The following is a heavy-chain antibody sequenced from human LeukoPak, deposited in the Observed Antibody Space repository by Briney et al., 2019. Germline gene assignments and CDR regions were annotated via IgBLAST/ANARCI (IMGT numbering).Heavy chain of an antibody. Sequence: ASVKVSCKASGYTFTSYGISWVQQAPGQGLEWMGWISAYNGNTNYAQKLRGRVTMTTDTSTSTAYMELRSLRSDDTAVYYCARDLWYYDSSGYFGYWGQGTLVTVSS. CDR2: ISAYNGNT. V-gene: IGHV1-18*01. J-gene: IGHJ4*02. D-gene: IGHD3-22*01. CDR1: GYTFTSYG. CDR3: ARDLWYYDSSGYFGY.